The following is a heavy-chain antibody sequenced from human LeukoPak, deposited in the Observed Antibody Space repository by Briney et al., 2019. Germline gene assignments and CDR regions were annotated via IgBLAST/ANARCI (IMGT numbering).Heavy chain of an antibody. D-gene: IGHD5-18*01. Sequence: GGSLRLSCAASGFTFSSYEMNWVRQAPGKGLEWVSYISSSSSTIYYADSVKGRFTISRDNAKNSLYLQMNSLRDEDTAEHYCARGGEYSYGYNYYYGMDVWGQGTTVTVSS. CDR1: GFTFSSYE. CDR3: ARGGEYSYGYNYYYGMDV. CDR2: ISSSSSTI. V-gene: IGHV3-48*02. J-gene: IGHJ6*02.